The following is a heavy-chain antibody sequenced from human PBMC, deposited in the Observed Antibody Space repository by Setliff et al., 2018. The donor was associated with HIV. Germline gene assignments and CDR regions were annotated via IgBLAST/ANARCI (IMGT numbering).Heavy chain of an antibody. CDR2: ILNADSSST. CDR1: GFTFSNYA. J-gene: IGHJ4*02. V-gene: IGHV3-23*01. CDR3: ARDRGYTIVGAAEGDH. D-gene: IGHD1-26*01. Sequence: GSLILSCAASGFTFSNYAMSWVRQAPGEGLEWVSAILNADSSSTTYADSVKGRFTISRDNAKNTVYLQMNSLRAEDTAVYYCARDRGYTIVGAAEGDHWGQGSLVTVSS.